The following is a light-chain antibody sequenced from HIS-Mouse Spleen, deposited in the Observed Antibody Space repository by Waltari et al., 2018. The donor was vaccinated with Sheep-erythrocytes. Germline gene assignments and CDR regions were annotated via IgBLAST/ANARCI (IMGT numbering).Light chain of an antibody. V-gene: IGLV2-11*01. Sequence: QSALTQPRSVSGSPGQSVTISCTGTSSDVGGYNYVSWYQQHPGKAPKLMIYDVSKRPHGVPDPFSGSKSGHTASLTISGLQAEDEADYYCCSYAGSYNHVFATGTKVTVL. CDR3: CSYAGSYNHV. CDR2: DVS. J-gene: IGLJ1*01. CDR1: SSDVGGYNY.